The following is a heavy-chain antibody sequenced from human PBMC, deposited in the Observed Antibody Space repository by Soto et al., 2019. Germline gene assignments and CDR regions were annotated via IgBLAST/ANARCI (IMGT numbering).Heavy chain of an antibody. D-gene: IGHD3-10*01. CDR2: ISYDGSNK. Sequence: GGSLRLSCAASGFTFSRYAMHWVRQAPGKGLEWVSVISYDGSNKYYTDSVKGRFTISRDNSKNTLYLQMNSLRTEDTAVYYCAAPRDEYGSGVSWFTYGMDIWGQGTTVTVSS. CDR1: GFTFSRYA. J-gene: IGHJ6*02. V-gene: IGHV3-30-3*01. CDR3: AAPRDEYGSGVSWFTYGMDI.